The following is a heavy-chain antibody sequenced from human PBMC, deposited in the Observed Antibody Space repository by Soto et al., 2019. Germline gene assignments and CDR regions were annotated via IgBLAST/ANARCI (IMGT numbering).Heavy chain of an antibody. CDR1: GGSISSSNW. Sequence: QVQLQESGPGLVKPSGTLSLTCAVSGGSISSSNWWTWFRQPQGEGLHWIGEIYHDGSTNSNSSLKSRVTISVDKSKNQFSLNLTSVTAADTAVYYCARVGGPRVALDYWGQGTLVTVSS. J-gene: IGHJ4*02. CDR2: IYHDGST. CDR3: ARVGGPRVALDY. V-gene: IGHV4-4*02. D-gene: IGHD2-15*01.